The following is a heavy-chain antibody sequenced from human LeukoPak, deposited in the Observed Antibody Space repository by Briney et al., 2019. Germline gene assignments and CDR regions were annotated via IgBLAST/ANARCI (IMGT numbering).Heavy chain of an antibody. Sequence: GSLRLSCAASGIIITSYWMSWVRQTPGKGLEWIGEINHSGSTNYNPSLKSRVTISVDTSKNQFSLKLSSVTAADTAVYYCARGPGTDEYSSSPHESYGMDVWGQGTTVTVSS. V-gene: IGHV4-4*02. CDR2: INHSGST. D-gene: IGHD6-6*01. CDR3: ARGPGTDEYSSSPHESYGMDV. J-gene: IGHJ6*02. CDR1: GIIITSYW.